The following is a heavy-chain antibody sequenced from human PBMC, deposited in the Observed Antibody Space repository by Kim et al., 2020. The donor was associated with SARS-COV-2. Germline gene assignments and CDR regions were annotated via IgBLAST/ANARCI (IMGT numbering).Heavy chain of an antibody. V-gene: IGHV4-61*01. Sequence: SETLSLTCTVSGASVSSSSYYWNWIRQTPGKGLDFIGYISHSGTTDYNPSLKSRLTISVDTSRNQFSMKLNSVTAADTAIYYCTAAPNNYFFDHWGQGTLVTVSS. CDR2: ISHSGTT. J-gene: IGHJ4*02. D-gene: IGHD6-13*01. CDR3: TAAPNNYFFDH. CDR1: GASVSSSSYY.